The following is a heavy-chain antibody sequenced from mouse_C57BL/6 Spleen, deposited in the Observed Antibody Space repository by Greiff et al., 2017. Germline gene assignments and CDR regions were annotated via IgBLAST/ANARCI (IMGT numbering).Heavy chain of an antibody. CDR2: ISSGGSYT. CDR3: ARWASGLRLDY. D-gene: IGHD1-1*01. CDR1: GFTFSSYG. V-gene: IGHV5-6*01. Sequence: EVQLQESGGDLVKPGGSLKLSCAASGFTFSSYGMSWVRQTPDKRLEWVATISSGGSYTYYPDSVKGRFTISRDNAKNTLYLQMSSLKSEDTAMYYCARWASGLRLDYWGQGTTLTVSS. J-gene: IGHJ2*01.